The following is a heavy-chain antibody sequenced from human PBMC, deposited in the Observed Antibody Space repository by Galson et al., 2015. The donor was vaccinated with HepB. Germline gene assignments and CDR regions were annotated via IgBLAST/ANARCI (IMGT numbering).Heavy chain of an antibody. Sequence: QSGAEVKKPGESLRISCKGSGYSFTSYWISWVRQMPGKGLEWMGRIDPSDSYTNYSPSFQGHVTISADKSISTAYLQWSSLKASDTAMYYCARARIIVVVPNYYYYGMDVWGQGTTFTVSS. CDR3: ARARIIVVVPNYYYYGMDV. D-gene: IGHD2-2*01. CDR1: GYSFTSYW. CDR2: IDPSDSYT. V-gene: IGHV5-10-1*01. J-gene: IGHJ6*02.